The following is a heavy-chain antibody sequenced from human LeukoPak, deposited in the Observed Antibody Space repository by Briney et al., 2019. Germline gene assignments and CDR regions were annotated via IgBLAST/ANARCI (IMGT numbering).Heavy chain of an antibody. V-gene: IGHV3-11*01. CDR1: GFTFSDYY. J-gene: IGHJ6*02. CDR2: ISSSGSTI. Sequence: PGGSLRLSCAASGFTFSDYYMNWIRQAPGKGLEWVSYISSSGSTIYYADSVKGRFTISRDNAKNSLYLQMNSLRAEDTAVYYCARPRAGYSSGTVYGMDVWGQGTTVTVSS. CDR3: ARPRAGYSSGTVYGMDV. D-gene: IGHD6-19*01.